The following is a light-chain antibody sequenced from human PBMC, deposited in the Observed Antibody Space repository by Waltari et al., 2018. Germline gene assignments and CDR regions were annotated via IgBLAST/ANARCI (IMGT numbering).Light chain of an antibody. CDR1: NNDIGSYNL. J-gene: IGLJ2*01. V-gene: IGLV2-23*02. CDR2: EVN. CDR3: CSYAGTPRVV. Sequence: QSALTQPASVSGSPGQSITISCTGTNNDIGSYNLVSRYQQPPGKAPKVIIFEVNKRPSGVSNRFSGSKSGNTASLTVSGLHPEDEADYYCCSYAGTPRVVFGGGTKLTVL.